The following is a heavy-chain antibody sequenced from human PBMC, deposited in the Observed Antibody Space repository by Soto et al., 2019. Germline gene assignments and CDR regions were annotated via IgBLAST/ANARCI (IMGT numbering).Heavy chain of an antibody. CDR1: GDSVSRNSVT. V-gene: IGHV6-1*01. CDR3: ARGWDSRRSDHFGMAC. D-gene: IGHD6-13*01. Sequence: SRTLLLSCAMSGDSVSRNSVTWNWIRQSPSRGLEWLGRTYYRSKWYNDYAVSVKSRITINPDTSKNQFSLQLNSVTPEDTAVFYCARGWDSRRSDHFGMACWAKGTKVTVS. CDR2: TYYRSKWYN. J-gene: IGHJ6*04.